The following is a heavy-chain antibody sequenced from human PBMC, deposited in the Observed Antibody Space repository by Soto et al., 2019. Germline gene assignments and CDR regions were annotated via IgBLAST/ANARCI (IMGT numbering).Heavy chain of an antibody. J-gene: IGHJ6*02. Sequence: GGSLRLSCAPSGFTFSDYYMSWIRQAPGKGLEWVSYITSSGRTIFYADSVKGRFTISRDNAKNSLYLQMNSLRAEDTAVYYCARGGGYGGQYYYGMDVWGQGTTVTVSS. CDR3: ARGGGYGGQYYYGMDV. CDR2: ITSSGRTI. D-gene: IGHD3-16*01. CDR1: GFTFSDYY. V-gene: IGHV3-11*01.